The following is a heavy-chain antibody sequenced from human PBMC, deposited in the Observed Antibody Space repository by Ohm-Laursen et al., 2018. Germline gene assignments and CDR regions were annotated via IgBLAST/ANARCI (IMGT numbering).Heavy chain of an antibody. Sequence: GSLRLSCAASGFTFTTYGMAWVRQAPGKGLEWVSAISPIGATYYADSVKGRFTISRDNSKNTLNLQMDRLRAEDTAVYYCARFGVNHGMDVWGQGTTVTVSS. D-gene: IGHD3-16*01. CDR2: ISPIGAT. CDR3: ARFGVNHGMDV. CDR1: GFTFTTYG. V-gene: IGHV3-23*01. J-gene: IGHJ6*02.